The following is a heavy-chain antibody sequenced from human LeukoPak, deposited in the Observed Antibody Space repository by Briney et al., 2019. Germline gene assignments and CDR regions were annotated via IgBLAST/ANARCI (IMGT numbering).Heavy chain of an antibody. Sequence: GSSVKVSCKASGYTFTDYYMHWVRQAPGQGLEGMGWINPNSGDTNYAHKLQGTSTMTRDTSISTAYMELSRLRSDDTAVYYCARVSVLYGMDVWGQGTTVTVSS. CDR2: INPNSGDT. J-gene: IGHJ6*02. V-gene: IGHV1-2*02. D-gene: IGHD2-21*01. CDR3: ARVSVLYGMDV. CDR1: GYTFTDYY.